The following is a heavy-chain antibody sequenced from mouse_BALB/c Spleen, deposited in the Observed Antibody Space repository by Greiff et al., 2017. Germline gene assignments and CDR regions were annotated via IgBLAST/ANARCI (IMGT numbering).Heavy chain of an antibody. Sequence: VQLVESGPGLVAPSQSLSITCTVSGFSLSRYSVHWVRQPPGKGLEWLGMIWGGGSTDYNSALKSRLSISKDNSKSQVFLKMNSLQTDDTAMYYCASLYDYDEDYAMDYWGQGTSVTVSS. CDR3: ASLYDYDEDYAMDY. CDR1: GFSLSRYS. CDR2: IWGGGST. V-gene: IGHV2-6-4*01. D-gene: IGHD2-4*01. J-gene: IGHJ4*01.